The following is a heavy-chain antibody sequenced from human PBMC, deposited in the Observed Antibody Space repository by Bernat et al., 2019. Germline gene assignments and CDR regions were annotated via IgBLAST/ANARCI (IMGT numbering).Heavy chain of an antibody. Sequence: EVQLLESGGGLVQPGGSLRLSCAASGFTFSSYAVSWVCQAPGKGLGWVSAISGSGGSTYYADSVKGRFTISRDNSKNTLYLQMNSLRAEDTAVYYCAKDPALRFLEPFDYWGQGTLVTVSS. CDR2: ISGSGGST. CDR1: GFTFSSYA. CDR3: AKDPALRFLEPFDY. D-gene: IGHD3-3*01. V-gene: IGHV3-23*01. J-gene: IGHJ4*02.